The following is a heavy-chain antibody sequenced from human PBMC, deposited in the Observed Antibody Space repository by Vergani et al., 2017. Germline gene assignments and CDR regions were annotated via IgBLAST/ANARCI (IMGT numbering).Heavy chain of an antibody. CDR1: GGSISSYY. D-gene: IGHD6-13*01. J-gene: IGHJ6*02. CDR3: ARDSRTEGSGWYPKYYSYYGMDV. Sequence: QVQLQESGPGLVKPSETLSLTCTVSGGSISSYYWSWIRHPPGKGLEWIGYIYYSGSTNYNPSLKSRVTISVDTSKNQFSRKLSSVTAADTAVYYWARDSRTEGSGWYPKYYSYYGMDVWGQGTTVTVSS. V-gene: IGHV4-59*01. CDR2: IYYSGST.